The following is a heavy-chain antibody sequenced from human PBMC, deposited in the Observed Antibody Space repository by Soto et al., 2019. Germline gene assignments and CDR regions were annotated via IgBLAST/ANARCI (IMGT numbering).Heavy chain of an antibody. CDR2: ISSSSSTI. Sequence: GGSLRLSCAASGFTFSSYSMNWVRQAPGKGLEWVSYISSSSSTIYYADSVKGRFTISRDNAKNSLYLQMNSLRAEDTAVYYCASGIKHQDYGDLPMFDYWGQGTLVTVSS. V-gene: IGHV3-48*01. D-gene: IGHD4-17*01. CDR3: ASGIKHQDYGDLPMFDY. J-gene: IGHJ4*02. CDR1: GFTFSSYS.